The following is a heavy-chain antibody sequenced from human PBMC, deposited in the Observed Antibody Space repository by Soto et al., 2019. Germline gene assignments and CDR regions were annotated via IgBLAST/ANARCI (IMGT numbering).Heavy chain of an antibody. CDR3: ARGIMYGDYSSWIDP. CDR1: GYTFYSHS. Sequence: ASVKVSCKASGYTFYSHSISWVRQAPGQGLEWMGRINGDYGNTQYAQKFRGRVTMTRDTSTTTAYMELSSLRSDDTAVYYCARGIMYGDYSSWIDPWGPGTLLTVSS. J-gene: IGHJ5*02. V-gene: IGHV1-18*01. CDR2: INGDYGNT. D-gene: IGHD4-17*01.